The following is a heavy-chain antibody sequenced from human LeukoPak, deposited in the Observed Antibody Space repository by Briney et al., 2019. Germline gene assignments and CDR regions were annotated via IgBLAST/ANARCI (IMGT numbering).Heavy chain of an antibody. Sequence: ASVKVSCKASGYTFTSYGISWVRQAPGQGLEWMGWISAYNGNTNYAQKLQGRVTMTTDTSTSTAYMELRSLRSDDTAVYYCARDWSQVDSGWLNYYYYYMDVWGKGTTVTVSS. J-gene: IGHJ6*03. CDR1: GYTFTSYG. CDR3: ARDWSQVDSGWLNYYYYYMDV. CDR2: ISAYNGNT. D-gene: IGHD6-19*01. V-gene: IGHV1-18*01.